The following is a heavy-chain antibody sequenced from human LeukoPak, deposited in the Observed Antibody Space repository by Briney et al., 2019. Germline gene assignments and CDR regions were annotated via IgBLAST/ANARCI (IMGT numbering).Heavy chain of an antibody. J-gene: IGHJ4*02. D-gene: IGHD2-21*02. V-gene: IGHV4-59*12. Sequence: SETLSLTCTVSGGSISSYYWSWVRQPPGKGLEWIGYIYYSGNTNYNPSLKSRVTISVDTSKNQFSLKLSSVTAADTAVYYCARATLAYCGGDCYGGVDYWGQGTLVTVSS. CDR2: IYYSGNT. CDR1: GGSISSYY. CDR3: ARATLAYCGGDCYGGVDY.